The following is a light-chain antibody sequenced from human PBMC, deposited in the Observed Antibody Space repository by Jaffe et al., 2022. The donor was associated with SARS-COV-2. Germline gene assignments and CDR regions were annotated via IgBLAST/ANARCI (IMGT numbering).Light chain of an antibody. V-gene: IGLV1-51*01. Sequence: QSVLTQPPSVSAAPGQKVTISCSGSSFNIGNNYVSWYRQLPGTAPKLLIYDNNKRPSGIPDRFSGSKSGTSASLDITGPQTGDEANYYCAVWDSSLSAWVFGGGTKLTVL. CDR3: AVWDSSLSAWV. J-gene: IGLJ3*02. CDR1: SFNIGNNY. CDR2: DNN.